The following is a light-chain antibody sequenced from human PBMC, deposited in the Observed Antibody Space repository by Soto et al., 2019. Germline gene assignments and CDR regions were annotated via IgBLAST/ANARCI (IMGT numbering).Light chain of an antibody. V-gene: IGKV3-20*01. CDR2: GAS. J-gene: IGKJ4*01. Sequence: EIVLTQSPGTLSLSPGERATLSCRASQTVYSSYVAWYQQKPGQAPRLVMYGASSRATGIPDRFSGSASGTDFTLTISRLEPEDFAVYYCQQYDNSPPTLTFGGGTKVEIK. CDR3: QQYDNSPPTLT. CDR1: QTVYSSY.